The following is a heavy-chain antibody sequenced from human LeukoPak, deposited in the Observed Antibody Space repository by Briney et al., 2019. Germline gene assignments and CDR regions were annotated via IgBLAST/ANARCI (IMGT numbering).Heavy chain of an antibody. CDR3: ARGYSSSWYYGTAGGY. CDR2: INPNSGGT. J-gene: IGHJ4*02. D-gene: IGHD6-13*01. Sequence: GASVKVSCKASGYTFTGYYMHWVRQAPGQGLEWMGWINPNSGGTNYAQKFQGRVTMTRDTSISTAYMELSRLRSDDTAVYYCARGYSSSWYYGTAGGYWGQGTLVTVSS. V-gene: IGHV1-2*02. CDR1: GYTFTGYY.